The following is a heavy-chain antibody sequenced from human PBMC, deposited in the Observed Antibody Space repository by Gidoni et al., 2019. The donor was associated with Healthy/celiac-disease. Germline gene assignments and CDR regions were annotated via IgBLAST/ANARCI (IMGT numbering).Heavy chain of an antibody. D-gene: IGHD6-13*01. CDR2: ISWNSGSI. CDR1: GFNFDDYA. J-gene: IGHJ4*02. V-gene: IGHV3-9*01. CDR3: AKGFAEYSSSCHY. Sequence: EVQLVESGGGLVKPGRSLRLSCAASGFNFDDYAMHWVRQAPGKGLEVVSGISWNSGSIGYADSVKGRFTISRDNAKNSLYLQMNSLRAEDTALYYCAKGFAEYSSSCHYWGQGTLVTVSS.